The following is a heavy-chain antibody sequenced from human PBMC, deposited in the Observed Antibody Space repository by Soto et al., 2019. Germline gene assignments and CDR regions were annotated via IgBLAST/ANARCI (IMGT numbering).Heavy chain of an antibody. CDR3: ARVRRWLPEEMVDL. D-gene: IGHD5-12*01. CDR2: VNDSGNS. CDR1: GGSFSGYY. V-gene: IGHV4-34*01. J-gene: IGHJ5*02. Sequence: QVQLHQWGAGQLRASETLSLTCGVSGGSFSGYYWSWIRQPPGKGLEWIGEVNDSGNSNYNPSLKRRVVISVDTPKNEFSLKINSVTAADTGVYYCARVRRWLPEEMVDLWGQGALVTVSS.